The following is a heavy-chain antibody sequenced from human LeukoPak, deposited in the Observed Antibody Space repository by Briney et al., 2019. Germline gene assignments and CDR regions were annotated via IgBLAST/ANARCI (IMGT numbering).Heavy chain of an antibody. CDR3: ARVIGGIRYFDWYNWFDP. CDR1: GFTFSSHN. CDR2: IGTDGSYI. Sequence: GGSLRLSCAASGFTFSSHNMNWVRQAPMKGLEWVSSIGTDGSYIYYADSVQGRFTISRDNAKNSLYLQMNSLRAEDTAVYYCARVIGGIRYFDWYNWFDPWGQGTLVTVSS. V-gene: IGHV3-21*04. J-gene: IGHJ5*02. D-gene: IGHD3-9*01.